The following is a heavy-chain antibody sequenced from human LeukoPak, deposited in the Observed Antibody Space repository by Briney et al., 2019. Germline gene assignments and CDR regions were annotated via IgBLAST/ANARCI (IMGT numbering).Heavy chain of an antibody. Sequence: GESLKISCKGSGYNFASYWIGWVRQMPGQGLEWMGIIYPGDSDTTYSPSFQGQVTISADKSISTAYLQWSSLKASDTAMYYCARRDSSSWADFDYWGQGTLVTVSS. CDR3: ARRDSSSWADFDY. J-gene: IGHJ4*02. CDR2: IYPGDSDT. D-gene: IGHD6-13*01. V-gene: IGHV5-51*01. CDR1: GYNFASYW.